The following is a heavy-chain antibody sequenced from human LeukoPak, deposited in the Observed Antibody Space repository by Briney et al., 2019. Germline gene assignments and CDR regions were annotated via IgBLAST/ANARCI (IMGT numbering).Heavy chain of an antibody. Sequence: GGSLRLSCAASGFTFSSYAMSWVRQAPGKGLEWVSAISGSGGSTYYADSVKGRFTISRDNSKNTLYLQMNSLRAEDTAVYYCVGKVTGSGSYYPPGFDYWGQGTLVTVSS. CDR2: ISGSGGST. CDR3: VGKVTGSGSYYPPGFDY. V-gene: IGHV3-23*01. CDR1: GFTFSSYA. J-gene: IGHJ4*02. D-gene: IGHD3-10*01.